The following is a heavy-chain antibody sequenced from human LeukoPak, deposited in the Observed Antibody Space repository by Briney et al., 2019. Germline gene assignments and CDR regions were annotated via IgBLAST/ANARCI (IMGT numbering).Heavy chain of an antibody. CDR2: IIPIFGTA. CDR1: GGTFSSYA. J-gene: IGHJ4*02. Sequence: GSSVKVSCKASGGTFSSYAISWVRQAPGQGLEWMGGIIPIFGTANYAQKFQGRVTITADESTSTAYMELSSLRSEDTAVYYCARDRPSQCSSGWYYFDYWGQGTLVTVSS. D-gene: IGHD6-19*01. V-gene: IGHV1-69*01. CDR3: ARDRPSQCSSGWYYFDY.